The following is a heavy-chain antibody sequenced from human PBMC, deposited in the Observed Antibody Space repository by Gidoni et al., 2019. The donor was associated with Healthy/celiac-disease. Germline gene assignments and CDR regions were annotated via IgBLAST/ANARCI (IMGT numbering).Heavy chain of an antibody. V-gene: IGHV5-51*01. CDR1: GYSFTSYW. CDR3: ARWGRDGYNLGSRDYFDY. Sequence: EVQLVQSGAEVKTPGESLKISCKGSGYSFTSYWIGWVRQMPGKGLEWMGIIYPGDSDTRYSPSFQGQVTISADKSISTAYLQWSSLKASDTAMYYCARWGRDGYNLGSRDYFDYWGQGTLVTVSS. J-gene: IGHJ4*02. D-gene: IGHD5-12*01. CDR2: IYPGDSDT.